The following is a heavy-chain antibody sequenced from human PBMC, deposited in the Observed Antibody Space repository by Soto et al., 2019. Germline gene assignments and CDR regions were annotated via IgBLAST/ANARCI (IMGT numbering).Heavy chain of an antibody. CDR1: GGSISSSNW. D-gene: IGHD3-10*01. CDR2: IYHSGST. V-gene: IGHV4-4*02. J-gene: IGHJ4*02. Sequence: QVQLQESGPGLVKPSGTLSLTCAVSGGSISSSNWWSWVRQPPGKGLQWIGEIYHSGSTNYIPSLKSRVTISAGKSRNQFSLKLSAVTAADTAVYYCARRWGEGRVDYWGQGTLVTVSS. CDR3: ARRWGEGRVDY.